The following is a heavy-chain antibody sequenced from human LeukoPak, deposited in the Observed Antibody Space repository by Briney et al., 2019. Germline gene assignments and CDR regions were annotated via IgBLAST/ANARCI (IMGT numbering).Heavy chain of an antibody. Sequence: PGGSLRLSCAASGFTFSSYSMNWVRQAPGKGLEWVSYISSSSSTIYYADSVKGRFTISRDNAKNSLYLQMNSLRDEDTAVYYCAREVYSSGWSSFDYWGQGTLVTVSS. CDR1: GFTFSSYS. J-gene: IGHJ4*02. CDR2: ISSSSSTI. V-gene: IGHV3-48*02. D-gene: IGHD6-19*01. CDR3: AREVYSSGWSSFDY.